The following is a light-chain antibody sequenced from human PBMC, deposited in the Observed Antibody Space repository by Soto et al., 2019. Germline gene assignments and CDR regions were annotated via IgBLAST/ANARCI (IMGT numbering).Light chain of an antibody. V-gene: IGKV3-20*01. J-gene: IGKJ1*01. CDR2: GAS. CDR3: QQYGSSLWT. CDR1: QSVSSIY. Sequence: EIVLTQSPGTLSLSPGERATLSCRASQSVSSIYFAWYQQKPGQAPRLLIYGASSRATGIPDRFSGGGSGTDFTLTLSSLEPEDFAVYYCQQYGSSLWTFGQGTKVEIK.